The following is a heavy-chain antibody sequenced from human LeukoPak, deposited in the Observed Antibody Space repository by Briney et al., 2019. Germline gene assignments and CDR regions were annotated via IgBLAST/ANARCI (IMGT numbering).Heavy chain of an antibody. D-gene: IGHD3-22*01. CDR1: GGSISSSSYY. V-gene: IGHV4-39*01. CDR2: IYYSGST. J-gene: IGHJ3*02. Sequence: SETLSLTCTVSGGSISSSSYYWGWIRQPPGKGLEWIGSIYYSGSTYYNPSLKSRVTISVDTSKNQFSLKLSSVAAADTAVYYCARPNYDSSGSAFDIWGQGTMVTVSS. CDR3: ARPNYDSSGSAFDI.